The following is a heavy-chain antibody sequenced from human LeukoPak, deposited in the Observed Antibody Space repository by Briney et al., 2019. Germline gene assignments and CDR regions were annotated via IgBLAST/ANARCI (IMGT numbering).Heavy chain of an antibody. CDR3: SDF. J-gene: IGHJ4*02. CDR2: ILGSGRSA. V-gene: IGHV3-23*01. D-gene: IGHD2-15*01. Sequence: GGSLRLSCAASGFTFNNYAMSWVRQAPGKGLEWVSAILGSGRSAYYADSVKGRFTTSRDNSKNSLFLKMNSLRVEDTALYYDSDFWGQGTLVTVSA. CDR1: GFTFNNYA.